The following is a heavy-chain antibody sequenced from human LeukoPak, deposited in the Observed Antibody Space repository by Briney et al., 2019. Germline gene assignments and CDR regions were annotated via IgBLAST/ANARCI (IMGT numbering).Heavy chain of an antibody. V-gene: IGHV4-39*01. CDR3: ARRATDTAMAMYYFDY. D-gene: IGHD5-18*01. Sequence: SSETLSLTCTVSGGSISSYYWGWIRQPPGKGLEWIGSIYYSGSTYYNPSLKSRVTISVDTSKNQFSLKLSSVTAADTAVYYCARRATDTAMAMYYFDYWGQGTLVTVSS. CDR2: IYYSGST. CDR1: GGSISSYY. J-gene: IGHJ4*02.